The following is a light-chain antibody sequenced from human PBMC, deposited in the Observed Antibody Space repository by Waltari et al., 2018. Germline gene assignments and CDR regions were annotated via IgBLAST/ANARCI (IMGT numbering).Light chain of an antibody. Sequence: QSVLTQPPSVSAAPGQRVTISCSGGRSNIGNTYLSWYRQFPGTAPKLLIYENTERPSGIPGRFSGSKSGTSATLDITGLQAGDEADYYCGTWDSSLSGAVFGGGTHLTVL. CDR1: RSNIGNTY. CDR3: GTWDSSLSGAV. J-gene: IGLJ7*01. V-gene: IGLV1-51*02. CDR2: ENT.